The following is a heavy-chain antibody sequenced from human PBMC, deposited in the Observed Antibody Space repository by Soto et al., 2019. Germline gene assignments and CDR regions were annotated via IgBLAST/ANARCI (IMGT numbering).Heavy chain of an antibody. CDR3: ARSIYGTGGYYSDY. V-gene: IGHV5-51*01. CDR2: IYPDDADT. D-gene: IGHD3-10*01. J-gene: IGHJ4*02. Sequence: GESLKISCKASGYTFTNYWIAWVRQMSGKGLEWVGVIYPDDADTTYGPTFQGQVTISADKSLNTTYLQWSSLEVSDTAMYFCARSIYGTGGYYSDYWGQGTPVTVSS. CDR1: GYTFTNYW.